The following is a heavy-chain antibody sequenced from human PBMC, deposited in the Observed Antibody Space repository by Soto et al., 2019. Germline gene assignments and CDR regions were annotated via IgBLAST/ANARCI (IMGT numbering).Heavy chain of an antibody. CDR3: ARFRGSYGMDV. J-gene: IGHJ6*02. V-gene: IGHV1-69*02. CDR2: IIPILGIA. D-gene: IGHD3-10*01. CDR1: GGTFSSYT. Sequence: QVQLVQSGAEVKKPGSSVKVSCKASGGTFSSYTISWVRQAPGQGLEWMGRIIPILGIANYAQKFQGRVTITADKSTSTAYMELSSMRSEDTAVYYCARFRGSYGMDVWGQGTTVTVSS.